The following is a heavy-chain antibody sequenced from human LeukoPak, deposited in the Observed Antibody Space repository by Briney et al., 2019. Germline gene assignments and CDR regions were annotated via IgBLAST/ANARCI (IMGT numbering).Heavy chain of an antibody. J-gene: IGHJ4*02. CDR3: ARGSRDDYSNPPFDH. CDR1: GFTFSSYA. V-gene: IGHV3-23*01. CDR2: ISGSGGST. D-gene: IGHD4-11*01. Sequence: GGSLRLSCAASGFTFSSYAMSWVRQAPGKGLEWVSAISGSGGSTYYADSVKGRFTISRDNSKNTLYLQMNSLRAEDTAVYYCARGSRDDYSNPPFDHWGQGTLVTVSS.